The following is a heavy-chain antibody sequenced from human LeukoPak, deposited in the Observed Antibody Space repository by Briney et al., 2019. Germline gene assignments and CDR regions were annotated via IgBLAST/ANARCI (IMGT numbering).Heavy chain of an antibody. J-gene: IGHJ5*02. CDR1: GYSISSGYQ. CDR2: IYHSGSA. CDR3: ARDPRWLTPDCTSTSCYENYFDP. Sequence: SETLSLTCGVSGYSISSGYQWAWIRQSPGKGLEWIGSIYHSGSAHYNPSLRGRVTISVETSKNQFSLNMYSVTAADTAVYYCARDPRWLTPDCTSTSCYENYFDPWGQGTLVTVSS. D-gene: IGHD2-2*01. V-gene: IGHV4-38-2*02.